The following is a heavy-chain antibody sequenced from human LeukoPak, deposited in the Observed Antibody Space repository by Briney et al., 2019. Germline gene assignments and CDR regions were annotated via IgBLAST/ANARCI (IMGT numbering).Heavy chain of an antibody. CDR2: ISGSGGNT. Sequence: GGSLRLSCAASGFTFSSYAMSWVRQAPGKGLEWVSVISGSGGNTYYADSVKGRFTISRDNSKNTLYLQMNSLRAEDTAVYYCAKTRPLDSSSWSHGDYWGQGTLVTVSS. CDR3: AKTRPLDSSSWSHGDY. D-gene: IGHD6-13*01. CDR1: GFTFSSYA. V-gene: IGHV3-23*01. J-gene: IGHJ4*02.